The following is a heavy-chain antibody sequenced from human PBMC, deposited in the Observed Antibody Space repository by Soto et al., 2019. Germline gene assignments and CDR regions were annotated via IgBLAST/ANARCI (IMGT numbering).Heavy chain of an antibody. J-gene: IGHJ6*03. V-gene: IGHV4-59*11. CDR2: VYYSGNT. D-gene: IGHD6-13*01. CDR1: GGTSIAHD. Sequence: TVAGGTSIAHDGRWIRQPPGKGLEWIGYVYYSGNTNYNPSLESRVTISVDTSRNRFSLNLTSATAADTAVYYCARKGAAASYAHYYMDVWGRGTAVTVS. CDR3: ARKGAAASYAHYYMDV.